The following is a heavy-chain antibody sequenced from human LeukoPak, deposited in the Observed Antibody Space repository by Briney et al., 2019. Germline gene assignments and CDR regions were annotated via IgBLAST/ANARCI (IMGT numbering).Heavy chain of an antibody. CDR1: RGSITSTSHY. CDR3: ARLLYDRSGYYYFDY. CDR2: IYYSGSI. D-gene: IGHD3-22*01. J-gene: IGHJ4*02. V-gene: IGHV4-39*01. Sequence: SETLSLTCTVSRGSITSTSHYWGWIRQPPRKGLEWIGSIYYSGSIYYNPSLKSRVTLSVDTSKSQFSLKLSSVTAADTAVYYCARLLYDRSGYYYFDYWGQGTLVTVSS.